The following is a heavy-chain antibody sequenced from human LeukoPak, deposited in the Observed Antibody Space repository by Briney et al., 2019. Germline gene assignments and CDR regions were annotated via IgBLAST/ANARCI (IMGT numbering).Heavy chain of an antibody. V-gene: IGHV4-59*01. CDR3: ASGGGYSYCAFDI. CDR2: IYYSGST. Sequence: SETLSLTCTVSGGSISSYYWSWVRQPPGKGLEWVGYIYYSGSTNYNPCLKSRVTISVDTSKNQFSLKLSSVTAADTAVYYCASGGGYSYCAFDIWGQGTMVTVSS. D-gene: IGHD5-18*01. J-gene: IGHJ3*02. CDR1: GGSISSYY.